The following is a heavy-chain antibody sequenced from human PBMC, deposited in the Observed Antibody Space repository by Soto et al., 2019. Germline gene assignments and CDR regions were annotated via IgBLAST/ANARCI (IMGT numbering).Heavy chain of an antibody. CDR3: ASRDPGTSVDY. J-gene: IGHJ4*02. CDR2: ICRTGST. D-gene: IGHD1-7*01. CDR1: GGSFTSNNW. V-gene: IGHV4-4*02. Sequence: PSETLSRTCAVSGGSFTSNNWWTWVRQPPGQGLEWIGEICRTGSTNYNPSLKSRVTISLDKSENQFSLKVTSLTAADTAVYYCASRDPGTSVDYWGQGTLVTVSS.